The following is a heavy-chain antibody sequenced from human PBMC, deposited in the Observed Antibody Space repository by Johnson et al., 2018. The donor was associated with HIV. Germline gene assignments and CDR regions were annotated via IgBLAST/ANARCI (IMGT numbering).Heavy chain of an antibody. J-gene: IGHJ3*02. CDR2: IRYDGSNK. V-gene: IGHV3-30*02. Sequence: QVQLVESGGGVVQPGRSLRLSCAASGFTFSSYGMHWVRQAPGKGLEWVAFIRYDGSNKYYADSVKGRFTLSRDNSKNTLYLQMNSLRAEDTAVYYCAKSGSTMIGGAGAFDIWGQGTMVTVSS. D-gene: IGHD3-22*01. CDR1: GFTFSSYG. CDR3: AKSGSTMIGGAGAFDI.